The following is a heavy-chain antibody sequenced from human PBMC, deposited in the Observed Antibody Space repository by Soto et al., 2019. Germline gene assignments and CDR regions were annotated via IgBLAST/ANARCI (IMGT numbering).Heavy chain of an antibody. J-gene: IGHJ6*02. CDR2: INPSGGST. CDR3: ATVCGGDCYSLYYYGMDV. D-gene: IGHD2-21*02. CDR1: GYTFTSYY. V-gene: IGHV1-46*01. Sequence: ASVKVSCKASGYTFTSYYMHWVRQAPGQGLEWMGIINPSGGSTSYAQKFQGRVTMTRETSTSTVYMELSSLRSEDTAVYYCATVCGGDCYSLYYYGMDVWGQGTKVTVS.